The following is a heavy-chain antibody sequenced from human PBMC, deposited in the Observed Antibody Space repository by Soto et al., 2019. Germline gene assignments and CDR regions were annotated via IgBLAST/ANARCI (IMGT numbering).Heavy chain of an antibody. CDR1: GFTFSSYG. CDR2: IWYDGSNK. CDR3: ARDLPPYRSSWYVNY. J-gene: IGHJ4*02. Sequence: QVQLVESGGGVVQPGRSLRLSCAASGFTFSSYGMHWVRQAPGKGLEWVAVIWYDGSNKYYADSVKGRFTISRDNSKNTLYLQMNSLRAEDTAVYYCARDLPPYRSSWYVNYWGQGTLVTVSS. D-gene: IGHD6-13*01. V-gene: IGHV3-33*01.